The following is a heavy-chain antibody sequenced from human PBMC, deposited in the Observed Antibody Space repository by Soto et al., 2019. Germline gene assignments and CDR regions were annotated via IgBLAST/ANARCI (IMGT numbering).Heavy chain of an antibody. Sequence: SETLSLTCAVSGGSISSSNWWSWVRQPPGKGLEWIGEIYHSGSTNYNPSLKSRATISVDKSKNQFSLKLSSVTAADTAVYYCARLDYYYYGMDVWGQGTTVTVSS. V-gene: IGHV4-4*02. CDR3: ARLDYYYYGMDV. CDR2: IYHSGST. J-gene: IGHJ6*02. CDR1: GGSISSSNW.